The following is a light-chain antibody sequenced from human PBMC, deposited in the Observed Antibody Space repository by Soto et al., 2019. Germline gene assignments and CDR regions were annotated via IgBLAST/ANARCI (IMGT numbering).Light chain of an antibody. Sequence: QLVLTQSSSASASLGCSVKLTCTLSSGHSSYIIAWHQQQPGKAPRYLMKLEGSGSYNKGSGVPDRFSGSSSGADRYLTISNLQFEDEADYYCETWESTTHVFGPGTKLTVL. CDR1: SGHSSYI. J-gene: IGLJ1*01. CDR3: ETWESTTHV. CDR2: LEGSGSY. V-gene: IGLV4-60*02.